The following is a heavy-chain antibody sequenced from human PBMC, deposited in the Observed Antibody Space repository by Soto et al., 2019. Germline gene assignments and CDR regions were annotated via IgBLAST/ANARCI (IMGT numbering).Heavy chain of an antibody. V-gene: IGHV1-18*01. CDR2: ISAYNGNT. J-gene: IGHJ5*02. Sequence: ASVKVSCEASGYTFTSYGISWVRQAPGQGLEWMGWISAYNGNTNYAQKLQGRVTMTTDTSTSTAYMELRSLRSDDTAVYYCARVLPTPKPQSTPPPPLWFAPGARGTLDPVSP. D-gene: IGHD3-3*01. CDR3: ARVLPTPKPQSTPPPPLWFAP. CDR1: GYTFTSYG.